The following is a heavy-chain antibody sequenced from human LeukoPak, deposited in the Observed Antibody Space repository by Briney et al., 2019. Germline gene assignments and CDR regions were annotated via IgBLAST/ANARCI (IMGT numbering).Heavy chain of an antibody. CDR1: GFTFTGHA. CDR3: ARCPDYFDSSGYCNY. CDR2: ISYDGSNK. D-gene: IGHD3-22*01. V-gene: IGHV3-30*04. Sequence: GGSLRLSCAASGFTFTGHAMHWVRQAPCKGLEWVAAISYDGSNKYYADSVKGRFTISRDNSKNTLYLQMNGLRAEDTAVYYCARCPDYFDSSGYCNYWGQGTLVTVSS. J-gene: IGHJ4*02.